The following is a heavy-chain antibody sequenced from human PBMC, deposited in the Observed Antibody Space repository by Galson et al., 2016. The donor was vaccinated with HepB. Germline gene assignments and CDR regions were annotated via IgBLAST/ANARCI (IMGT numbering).Heavy chain of an antibody. Sequence: SLRLSCAASGSISSSYWMSWVRQAPGKGLEWVANIKQDGREKYYMDSVKGRFTISRDNAKNSLYLQTNSLSAEDTAVYYCARTAFSYSGSYWWFHPWGQGTLVTVSS. CDR1: GSISSSYW. CDR2: IKQDGREK. J-gene: IGHJ5*02. V-gene: IGHV3-7*01. D-gene: IGHD1-26*01. CDR3: ARTAFSYSGSYWWFHP.